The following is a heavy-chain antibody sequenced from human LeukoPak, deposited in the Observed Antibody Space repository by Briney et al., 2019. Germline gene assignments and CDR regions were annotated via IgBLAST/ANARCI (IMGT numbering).Heavy chain of an antibody. CDR1: GFTFSSNY. Sequence: GGSLRLSCAASGFTFSSNYMSWVGQAQGKGREGVSVIYSGGSTYYPASVKGRFTISRDNSNNPLYLQMNSLRAEDTAVYYCARETGRGYSFDYWGQGTLVTVSS. D-gene: IGHD2-8*02. J-gene: IGHJ4*02. CDR3: ARETGRGYSFDY. CDR2: IYSGGST. V-gene: IGHV3-53*01.